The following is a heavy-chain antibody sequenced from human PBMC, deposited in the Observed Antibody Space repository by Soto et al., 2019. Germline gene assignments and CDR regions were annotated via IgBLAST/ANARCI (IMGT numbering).Heavy chain of an antibody. CDR3: ARVRYCSGGSCYPRFDP. V-gene: IGHV4-31*03. CDR2: IYYSGST. Sequence: QVQLQESGPGLVKPSQTLSLTCTVSGGSISSGGYYWSWIRQHPGTGLEWIGYIYYSGSTYYNPSLKSRVTISVDPSKNQFSLKLSSVTAADTAVYYCARVRYCSGGSCYPRFDPWGQGTLVTVSS. D-gene: IGHD2-15*01. CDR1: GGSISSGGYY. J-gene: IGHJ5*02.